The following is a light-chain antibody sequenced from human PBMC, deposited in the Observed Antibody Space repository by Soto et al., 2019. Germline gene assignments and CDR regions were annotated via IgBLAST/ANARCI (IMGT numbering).Light chain of an antibody. V-gene: IGKV3D-11*01. CDR2: DAS. CDR3: QQRSNCPLT. CDR1: QGVSSY. Sequence: EILFTQSPATLSLSPGERATLSCRASQGVSSYLAWYQQKPGQPPRLLIYDASNRATGIPARFSGSGPGTDFTLTISSLEPEDFAVYYCQQRSNCPLTFGGGTKVDIK. J-gene: IGKJ4*01.